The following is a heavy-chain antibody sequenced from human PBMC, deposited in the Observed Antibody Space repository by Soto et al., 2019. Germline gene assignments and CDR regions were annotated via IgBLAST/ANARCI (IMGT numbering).Heavy chain of an antibody. CDR3: AKEEWSYCRGGSCYYFDY. D-gene: IGHD2-15*01. CDR2: INAGNGNT. V-gene: IGHV1-3*01. Sequence: GASVKVSCKASGYTFTSYAMHWVRQAPGQRLEWMGWINAGNGNTKYSQKFQGRFTITRDTSASTAYMELSSLRSEDTAVYYCAKEEWSYCRGGSCYYFDYWGQGTVVTVSS. CDR1: GYTFTSYA. J-gene: IGHJ4*02.